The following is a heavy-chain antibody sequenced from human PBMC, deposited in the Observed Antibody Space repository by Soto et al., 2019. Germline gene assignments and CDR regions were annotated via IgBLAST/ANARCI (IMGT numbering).Heavy chain of an antibody. CDR2: IIPILGTA. J-gene: IGHJ5*02. CDR3: ARGKYYDFWSGYYTGMTWFDP. D-gene: IGHD3-3*01. CDR1: GGTFSSYA. V-gene: IGHV1-69*13. Sequence: ASVKVSCKASGGTFSSYAISWVRQAPGQGLEWMGGIIPILGTANYAQKFQGRVTITADESTSTAYMELSSLRSEDTAVYYCARGKYYDFWSGYYTGMTWFDPWGQGTLVTV.